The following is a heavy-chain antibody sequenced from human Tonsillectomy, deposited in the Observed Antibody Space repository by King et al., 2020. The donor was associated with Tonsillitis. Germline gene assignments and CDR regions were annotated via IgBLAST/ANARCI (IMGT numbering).Heavy chain of an antibody. CDR1: GGTFSRYA. J-gene: IGHJ4*02. V-gene: IGHV1-69*01. Sequence: VQLVQSGAEVKKPGSSVKVSCKASGGTFSRYAISWVRQAPGQGLEWMGGIIPIFGTANYAQKFQGRVTITADESTSTAYMELSGLRSEDTAVYYCARGALSAGPASGSYFDYWGQGTLVTVSS. CDR3: ARGALSAGPASGSYFDY. D-gene: IGHD3-3*01. CDR2: IIPIFGTA.